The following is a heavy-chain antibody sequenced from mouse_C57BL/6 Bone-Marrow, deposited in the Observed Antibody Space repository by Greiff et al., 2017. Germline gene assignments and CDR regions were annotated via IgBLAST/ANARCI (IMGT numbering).Heavy chain of an antibody. D-gene: IGHD3-1*01. J-gene: IGHJ2*01. Sequence: QVQLQQPGAELVKPGASVKMSCKASGYTFTSYWITWVKQRPGQGLEWIGDIYPTSGRTNYNEKFKSKAILTVDTSSNTAYMQLSSLTSEDSAVFFWSRSGPLGRSIDYWGQGTTLPVSS. CDR1: GYTFTSYW. CDR3: SRSGPLGRSIDY. CDR2: IYPTSGRT. V-gene: IGHV1-55*01.